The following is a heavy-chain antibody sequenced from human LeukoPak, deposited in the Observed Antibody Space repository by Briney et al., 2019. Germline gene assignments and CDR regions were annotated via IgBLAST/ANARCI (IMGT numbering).Heavy chain of an antibody. Sequence: GGSLRLSCAASGFTFSSYAMSWVRQAPGKGLEWVSAISGSGGSTYYADSVKGRFTISRDNSKNTLYLQMNSLRAEDTAVYYCAKDPPYYDFWSGYYSDYWGQGTLVTVSS. CDR2: ISGSGGST. V-gene: IGHV3-23*01. CDR3: AKDPPYYDFWSGYYSDY. J-gene: IGHJ4*02. D-gene: IGHD3-3*01. CDR1: GFTFSSYA.